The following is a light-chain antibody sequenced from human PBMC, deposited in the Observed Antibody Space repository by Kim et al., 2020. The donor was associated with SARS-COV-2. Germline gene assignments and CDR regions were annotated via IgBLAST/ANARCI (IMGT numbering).Light chain of an antibody. CDR2: TNN. Sequence: GQRVTISCSGSSSNIGSNTVNWYQQLPVTAPNLLIHTNNQRPSGVPARFSGSKSGTSASLAISGLQSDDEAEYHCASWDDSLNGWVFGGGTQLTVL. CDR1: SSNIGSNT. CDR3: ASWDDSLNGWV. J-gene: IGLJ3*02. V-gene: IGLV1-44*01.